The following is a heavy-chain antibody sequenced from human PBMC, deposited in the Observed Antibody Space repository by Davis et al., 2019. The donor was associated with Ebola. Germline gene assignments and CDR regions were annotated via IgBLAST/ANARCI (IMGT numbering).Heavy chain of an antibody. CDR1: GYTFTSHA. CDR3: AREPYSSSWDPFDY. D-gene: IGHD6-13*01. J-gene: IGHJ4*02. V-gene: IGHV7-4-1*02. CDR2: INTDAGNP. Sequence: AASVKVSCKTSGYTFTSHAMNWVRQAPGQGLEWMGWINTDAGNPTYAQGFTGRFVFSLDTSVSTAFLQISSLKAEDTAFYYCAREPYSSSWDPFDYWGQGTLVTVSS.